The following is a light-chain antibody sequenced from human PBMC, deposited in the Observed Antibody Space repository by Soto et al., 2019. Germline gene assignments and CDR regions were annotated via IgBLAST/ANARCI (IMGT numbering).Light chain of an antibody. CDR3: QQSYKTPHT. CDR2: KAS. Sequence: DIQMTQSPSTLPASVGDKVTITCRASQSVRNYLAWYQQKPGKAPRLLIYKASNLESGVPSRFSGSGSETEFTLTISSLQPDDIGTYYCQQSYKTPHTFGQGTKLETK. V-gene: IGKV1-5*03. CDR1: QSVRNY. J-gene: IGKJ2*01.